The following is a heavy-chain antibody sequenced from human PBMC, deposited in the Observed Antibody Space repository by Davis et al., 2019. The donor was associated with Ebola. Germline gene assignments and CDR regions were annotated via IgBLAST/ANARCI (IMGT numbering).Heavy chain of an antibody. Sequence: GESLKISCKGSGYSFTSYWIGWVRQMPGKGLEWMGIIYPGDSDTRYSPSFQGQVTISADKSIGTAYLQWSSLKASDTAMYYCARAFRYCSSTSCPRYDWFDPWGQGTLVTISS. CDR1: GYSFTSYW. V-gene: IGHV5-51*01. D-gene: IGHD2-2*01. CDR2: IYPGDSDT. J-gene: IGHJ5*02. CDR3: ARAFRYCSSTSCPRYDWFDP.